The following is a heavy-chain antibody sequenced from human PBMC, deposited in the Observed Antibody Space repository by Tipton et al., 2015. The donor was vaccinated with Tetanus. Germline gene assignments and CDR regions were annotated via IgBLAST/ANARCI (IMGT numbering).Heavy chain of an antibody. CDR2: IYPGDSDT. CDR1: GYSFSTYW. J-gene: IGHJ4*02. V-gene: IGHV5-51*01. Sequence: QLVQSGAEVKKPGESLKISCKGSGYSFSTYWIGWVRQMPGKGLEWMGIIYPGDSDTRYSPSFQGQVTISADKSTSTAYLQWSSLKASDTAMYYCARQTRWLHKGREYYFDYWGQGTLVTVSS. D-gene: IGHD5-24*01. CDR3: ARQTRWLHKGREYYFDY.